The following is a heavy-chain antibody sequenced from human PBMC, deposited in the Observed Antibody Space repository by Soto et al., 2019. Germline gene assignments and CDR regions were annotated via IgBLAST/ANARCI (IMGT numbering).Heavy chain of an antibody. D-gene: IGHD6-13*01. CDR3: ARAAAGTLPNFDD. V-gene: IGHV4-59*01. CDR1: GGSISSYY. Sequence: TCTVSGGSISSYYWSWIRQPPGKGLEWIGYIYYSGSTNYNPSLKSRVTISVDTSKNQFSLKLSSVTAADTAVYYCARAAAGTLPNFDDSGQGTLVTVSS. CDR2: IYYSGST. J-gene: IGHJ4*02.